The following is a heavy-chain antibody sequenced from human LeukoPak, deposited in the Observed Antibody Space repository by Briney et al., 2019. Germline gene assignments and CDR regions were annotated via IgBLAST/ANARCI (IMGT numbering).Heavy chain of an antibody. CDR2: ISGYNGDT. CDR3: ARVSEYSSGWYEDY. CDR1: GYTFTSYG. V-gene: IGHV1-18*01. D-gene: IGHD6-19*01. J-gene: IGHJ4*02. Sequence: ASVKVSCTASGYTFTSYGINWVRQAPGQGLEWMGWISGYNGDTNYAQKLRGRVTMTTDTSTTTAYMELRGLRSDDTAVYYCARVSEYSSGWYEDYWGQGTLVTVSS.